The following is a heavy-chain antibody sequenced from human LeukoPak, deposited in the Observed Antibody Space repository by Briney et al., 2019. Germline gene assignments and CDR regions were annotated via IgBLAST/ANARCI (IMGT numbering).Heavy chain of an antibody. Sequence: QSGGSLRLSCAASGFTFSSYAMHWVRQAPGKGLEWVAVISYEGSNKYYADSVKGRFTISRDNSKNTLYLQMNSLRAEDTAVYYCARVPGYDSSGYFDYWGQGTLVTVSS. CDR1: GFTFSSYA. D-gene: IGHD3-22*01. CDR3: ARVPGYDSSGYFDY. J-gene: IGHJ4*02. CDR2: ISYEGSNK. V-gene: IGHV3-30-3*01.